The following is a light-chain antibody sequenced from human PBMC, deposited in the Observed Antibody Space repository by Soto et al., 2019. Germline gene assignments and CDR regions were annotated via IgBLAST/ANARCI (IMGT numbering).Light chain of an antibody. CDR2: GAS. J-gene: IGKJ2*01. CDR1: QTVFRNF. V-gene: IGKV3-20*01. Sequence: EIVLTQSPGTLSLSPGQRATLSCGASQTVFRNFLAWYQQKPGQAPRLLIYGASNRATGIPDRFSGSGSGTGFTLTISSVEPEELAVYYCQHFGSSSYTFGQGTKLDIK. CDR3: QHFGSSSYT.